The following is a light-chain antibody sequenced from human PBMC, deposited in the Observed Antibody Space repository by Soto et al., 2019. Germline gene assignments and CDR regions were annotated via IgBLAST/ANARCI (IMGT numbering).Light chain of an antibody. CDR1: SSDVGSYDR. J-gene: IGLJ3*02. CDR2: EVS. V-gene: IGLV2-18*02. Sequence: QSALTQPPSVSGSPGQSVTISCTGTSSDVGSYDRVSWYQPPPGTAPKLIIYEVSNRPSGVPDRFSGSKSGNTASLTISGLQAEDEADYYCSSFTSSSTVVFGGGTKLTVL. CDR3: SSFTSSSTVV.